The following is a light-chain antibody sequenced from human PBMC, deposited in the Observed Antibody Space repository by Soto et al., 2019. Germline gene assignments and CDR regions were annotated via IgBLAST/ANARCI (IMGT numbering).Light chain of an antibody. Sequence: QSVLTQPPSVSGSPGQSVTISCTGTSTDFVSYNRVSWYQQPPGTAPKLMIYEVSKRPSGVPDRFSGSKSGNTASLTISGLQAVDEADYYCSLYTSENAYVFGTGTKV. CDR1: STDFVSYNR. CDR2: EVS. CDR3: SLYTSENAYV. J-gene: IGLJ1*01. V-gene: IGLV2-18*01.